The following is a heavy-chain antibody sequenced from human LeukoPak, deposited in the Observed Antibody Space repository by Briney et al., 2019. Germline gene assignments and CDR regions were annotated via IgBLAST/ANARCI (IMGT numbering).Heavy chain of an antibody. Sequence: GASVKVSCKASGGTFSSYAISWVRQAPGQGLEWMGRIIPILGIANYAQKFQGRVTITADKSTSTAYMELSSLRSEDTAVYYCARDPGCCSSTSCYYYYGMDVWGQGTTVTVSS. CDR2: IIPILGIA. CDR1: GGTFSSYA. J-gene: IGHJ6*02. V-gene: IGHV1-69*04. CDR3: ARDPGCCSSTSCYYYYGMDV. D-gene: IGHD2-2*01.